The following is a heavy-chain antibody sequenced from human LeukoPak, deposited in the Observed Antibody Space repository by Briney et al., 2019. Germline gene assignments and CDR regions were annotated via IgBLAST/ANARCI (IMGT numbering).Heavy chain of an antibody. D-gene: IGHD3-22*01. V-gene: IGHV1-46*01. CDR2: INPSGGST. CDR3: ARDGYYDSSGYYQVCDY. Sequence: ASVKVSCKASGYTFTSYYMHWVRQAPGQGLEWMGIINPSGGSTSYAQKFQGRVTITRDTSASTAYMELSSLRSEDTAVYYCARDGYYDSSGYYQVCDYWGQGTLVTVSS. J-gene: IGHJ4*02. CDR1: GYTFTSYY.